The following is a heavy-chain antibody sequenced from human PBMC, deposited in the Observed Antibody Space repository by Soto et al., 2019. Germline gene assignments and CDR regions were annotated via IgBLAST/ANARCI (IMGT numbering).Heavy chain of an antibody. Sequence: QVQLQESGPGLVKPSQTLSLTCTVSGASISSGGSYWSWIRQRPGKGLEWIGYIFYSGSFYYTPSLKGRVMICPDTSKNQLSLRLTSVTAADTAVYYCARAPETPPIFGVVRPYFFDYWGQGTLVTVSS. J-gene: IGHJ4*02. V-gene: IGHV4-31*03. CDR3: ARAPETPPIFGVVRPYFFDY. CDR1: GASISSGGSY. CDR2: IFYSGSF. D-gene: IGHD3-3*01.